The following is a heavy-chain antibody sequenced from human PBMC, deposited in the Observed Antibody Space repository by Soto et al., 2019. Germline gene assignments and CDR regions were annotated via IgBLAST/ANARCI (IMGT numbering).Heavy chain of an antibody. J-gene: IGHJ6*02. D-gene: IGHD3-10*01. Sequence: SVKVSCKASGGTFSSYTISWVRQAPGQGLEWMGRIIPILGIANYAQKFQGRVTITADKSTSTAYMELSSLRSEDTAVYYCAGQRSGSYYTYYYYGMDVWGQETKVTVSS. CDR3: AGQRSGSYYTYYYYGMDV. V-gene: IGHV1-69*02. CDR2: IIPILGIA. CDR1: GGTFSSYT.